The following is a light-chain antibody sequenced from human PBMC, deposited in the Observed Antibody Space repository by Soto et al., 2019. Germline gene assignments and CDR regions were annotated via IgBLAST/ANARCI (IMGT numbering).Light chain of an antibody. V-gene: IGKV3-20*01. Sequence: EFVMTQSPATLSVSPGERATLSCRASQSVSSNLAWYQQKPGQAPRLLIYGASTRATGIPARFSGSGSGTDFTLTITRLEPEDFAVYYCQQYGSSRFTFGPGTKVDIK. CDR2: GAS. J-gene: IGKJ3*01. CDR1: QSVSSN. CDR3: QQYGSSRFT.